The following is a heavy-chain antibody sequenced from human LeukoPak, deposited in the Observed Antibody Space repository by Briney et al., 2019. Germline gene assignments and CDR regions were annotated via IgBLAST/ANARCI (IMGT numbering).Heavy chain of an antibody. D-gene: IGHD1-14*01. Sequence: PSETLSLTCTVSDGSISTYFWKWIRQPPVRGLHWIAHVFYDGSTNLNPPLKSRVTISLDTSKNQFSLKLRSVTAADTAVYYCARRPRAEPDTSPDNWFDPWGQGTLVTVSS. CDR3: ARRPRAEPDTSPDNWFDP. J-gene: IGHJ5*02. V-gene: IGHV4-59*08. CDR1: DGSISTYF. CDR2: VFYDGST.